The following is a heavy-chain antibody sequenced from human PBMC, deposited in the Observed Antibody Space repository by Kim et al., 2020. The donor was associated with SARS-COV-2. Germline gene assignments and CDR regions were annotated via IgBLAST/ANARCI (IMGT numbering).Heavy chain of an antibody. Sequence: AEAVTSRFTISRDNAKNSLYLQMNSLRAEDTALYYCAKDISSFWNGMDVWGQGTTVTGSS. CDR3: AKDISSFWNGMDV. V-gene: IGHV3-9*01. J-gene: IGHJ6*02. D-gene: IGHD6-13*01.